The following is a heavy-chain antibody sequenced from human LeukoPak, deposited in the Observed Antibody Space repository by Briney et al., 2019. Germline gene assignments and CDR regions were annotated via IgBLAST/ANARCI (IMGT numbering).Heavy chain of an antibody. V-gene: IGHV4-30-2*01. CDR3: ARGGGYGRDWFDP. CDR1: GGSISSGAYS. D-gene: IGHD5-12*01. Sequence: SETLSLTCAVSGGSISSGAYSWNWIRKPPGKCLEWMGYIFQSGSTYYNPSLKSRVTVSVARSRNQFSLKLTPVTAADTAVYYCARGGGYGRDWFDPWGQGTLVTVSS. CDR2: IFQSGST. J-gene: IGHJ5*02.